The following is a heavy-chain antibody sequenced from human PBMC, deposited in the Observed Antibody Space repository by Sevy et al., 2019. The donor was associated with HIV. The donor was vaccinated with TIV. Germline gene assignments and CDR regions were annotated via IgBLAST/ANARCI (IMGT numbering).Heavy chain of an antibody. CDR3: VKDADIVEYYYDSSGYSDY. J-gene: IGHJ4*02. CDR1: GFTFSSYG. V-gene: IGHV3-30*18. Sequence: GGSLRLSCAASGFTFSSYGMHWVRQAPGKGLEWVAVISYDGSNKYYADSVKGRFTISRDNSKNTLYLQMNSLRAEDTAVYYCVKDADIVEYYYDSSGYSDYWGQGTLVTVSS. D-gene: IGHD3-22*01. CDR2: ISYDGSNK.